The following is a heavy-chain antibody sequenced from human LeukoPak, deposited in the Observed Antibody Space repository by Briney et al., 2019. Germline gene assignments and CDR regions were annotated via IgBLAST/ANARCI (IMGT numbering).Heavy chain of an antibody. CDR1: GSTFSSYS. J-gene: IGHJ4*02. D-gene: IGHD3-10*01. V-gene: IGHV3-21*01. CDR2: ISSSSSYI. Sequence: GGSLRLSCAASGSTFSSYSMNWVRRAPGKGLEWVSSISSSSSYIYYADSVKGRFTISRDNAKNSLYLQMNSLRAEDTAVYYCARVVTMVQGVIGDYWGQGTLVTVSS. CDR3: ARVVTMVQGVIGDY.